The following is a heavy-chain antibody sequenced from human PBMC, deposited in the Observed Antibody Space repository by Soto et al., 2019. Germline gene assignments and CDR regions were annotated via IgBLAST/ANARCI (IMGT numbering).Heavy chain of an antibody. V-gene: IGHV2-5*02. CDR3: AHRVLRTVFGLVTTTAIYFDF. J-gene: IGHJ4*02. Sequence: QITLNESGPTVVRPTETLTLTCRFSGFSLTTSGVGVGWIRQSPGKAPEWLALIYWDDDKRYSASLKSRLTITKDTSKNQVVLTVSDLDPTETATYYCAHRVLRTVFGLVTTTAIYFDFWGQGTPVADSS. CDR1: GFSLTTSGVG. CDR2: IYWDDDK. D-gene: IGHD3-3*01.